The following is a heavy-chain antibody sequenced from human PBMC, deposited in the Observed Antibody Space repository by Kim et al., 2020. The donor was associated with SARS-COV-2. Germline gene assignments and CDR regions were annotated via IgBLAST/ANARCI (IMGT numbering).Heavy chain of an antibody. CDR2: ISSSGSTI. Sequence: GGSLRLSCAASGFTFSSYEMNWVRQAPGKGLEWVSYISSSGSTIYYADSVKGRFTISRDNAKNSLYLQMNSLRAEDTAVYYCARGGYKDAFDIWGQGTMVTVSS. V-gene: IGHV3-48*03. CDR1: GFTFSSYE. J-gene: IGHJ3*02. D-gene: IGHD3-22*01. CDR3: ARGGYKDAFDI.